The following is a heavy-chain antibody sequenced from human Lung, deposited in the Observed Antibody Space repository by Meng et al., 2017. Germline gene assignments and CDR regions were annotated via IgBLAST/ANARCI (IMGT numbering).Heavy chain of an antibody. J-gene: IGHJ1*01. CDR3: TNDRLNH. Sequence: VQLGQSGVGLVPSGGSLRLSCAASGFTFTDHWMHWVRQGPGKGLVWVSRINRDGTKPTYADSVKGRFTISRDNAKNTLYLQMNNLRAEDTAFYYCTNDRLNHWGQGALVTVSS. V-gene: IGHV3-74*01. CDR1: GFTFTDHW. D-gene: IGHD1-1*01. CDR2: INRDGTKP.